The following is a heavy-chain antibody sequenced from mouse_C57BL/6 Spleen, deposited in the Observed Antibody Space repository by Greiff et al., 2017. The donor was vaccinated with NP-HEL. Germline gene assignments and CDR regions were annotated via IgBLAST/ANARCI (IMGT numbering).Heavy chain of an antibody. Sequence: EVQRVESGPGLVKPSQSLSLTCSVTGYSITSGYYWNWIRQFPGNKLEWMGYISYDGSNNYNPSLKNRISITRDTSKNQFFLKLNSVTTEDTATYYCARGNLYYYGSSYPWFAYWGQGTLVTVSA. CDR2: ISYDGSN. V-gene: IGHV3-6*01. D-gene: IGHD1-1*01. CDR3: ARGNLYYYGSSYPWFAY. J-gene: IGHJ3*01. CDR1: GYSITSGYY.